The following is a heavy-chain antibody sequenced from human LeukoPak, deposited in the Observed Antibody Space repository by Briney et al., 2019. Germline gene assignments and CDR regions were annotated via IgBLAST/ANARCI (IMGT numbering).Heavy chain of an antibody. CDR3: AKEGSHYAYSYFDY. V-gene: IGHV3-30*18. Sequence: GGSLRLSCAASGFTFSSYGMHWVRQAPGKGLEWVAVISYDGSNKYYADSVKSRFTISRDNSKNTLYLQMNSLRAEDTAVYYCAKEGSHYAYSYFDYWGQGTLVTVSS. D-gene: IGHD4-17*01. CDR1: GFTFSSYG. CDR2: ISYDGSNK. J-gene: IGHJ4*02.